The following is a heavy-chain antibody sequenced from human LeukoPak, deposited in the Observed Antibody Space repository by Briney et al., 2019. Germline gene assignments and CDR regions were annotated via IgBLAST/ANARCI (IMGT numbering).Heavy chain of an antibody. CDR1: GFTFSSYA. V-gene: IGHV3-23*01. Sequence: GGSLRLSCAASGFTFSSYAMSWVRQAPGKGLEWVSALSGSGGSTYYADSVKGRFTISRDNSKKTLYLQMNSLRAEDTAVYYCAKVGSEASGSSDWFDPWGQGTLVTVSS. CDR2: LSGSGGST. CDR3: AKVGSEASGSSDWFDP. D-gene: IGHD3-10*01. J-gene: IGHJ5*02.